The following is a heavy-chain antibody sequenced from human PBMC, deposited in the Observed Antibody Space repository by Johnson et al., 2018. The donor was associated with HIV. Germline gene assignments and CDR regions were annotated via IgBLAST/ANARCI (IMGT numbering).Heavy chain of an antibody. Sequence: QVQLVESGGGLVKPGGSLRLSCAVSGFTFRDFAMHWVRQAPGKGLEWLTVISYDGTDKNSGDSVKGRFTISRDNSKNTLYVQMNSLRAEDTAVYYCARDSAGIVGGTEGFDMWGQGTMVTVSS. CDR3: ARDSAGIVGGTEGFDM. CDR2: ISYDGTDK. J-gene: IGHJ3*02. V-gene: IGHV3-30*14. CDR1: GFTFRDFA. D-gene: IGHD1-26*01.